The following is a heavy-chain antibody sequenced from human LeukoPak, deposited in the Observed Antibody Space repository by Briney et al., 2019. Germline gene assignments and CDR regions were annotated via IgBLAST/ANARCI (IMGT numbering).Heavy chain of an antibody. CDR3: AREWLVQEDY. Sequence: PGGSLRLSCPASGFTFSSFGRNWVRQAPGKGLEWVSSISSSGSFIYYADSVKGRFTISRDNAKNSLYLQMNSLRAEDTAVYYCAREWLVQEDYWGQGTLVTVSS. CDR2: ISSSGSFI. CDR1: GFTFSSFG. J-gene: IGHJ4*02. D-gene: IGHD6-19*01. V-gene: IGHV3-21*01.